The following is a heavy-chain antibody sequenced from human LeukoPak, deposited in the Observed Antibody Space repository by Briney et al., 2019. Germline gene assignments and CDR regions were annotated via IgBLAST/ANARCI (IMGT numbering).Heavy chain of an antibody. CDR2: INHSGST. V-gene: IGHV4-34*01. CDR1: GGSFSGYY. Sequence: PSETLSLTCAVYGGSFSGYYWSWIRQPPGKGLEWIGEINHSGSTNYNPSLKSRVTISVDTSKNQFSLKLSSVTAADTAVYYCARVRGDGYNYGPSVDYWGQGTLVTVSS. D-gene: IGHD5-24*01. CDR3: ARVRGDGYNYGPSVDY. J-gene: IGHJ4*02.